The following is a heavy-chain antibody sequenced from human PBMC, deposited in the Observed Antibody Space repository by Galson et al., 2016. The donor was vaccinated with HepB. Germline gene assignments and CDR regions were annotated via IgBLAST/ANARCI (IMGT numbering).Heavy chain of an antibody. J-gene: IGHJ4*02. CDR1: GYIFTSYY. CDR3: ARDLNYFGSGIGVDY. Sequence: SVKVSCKASGYIFTSYYIHWVRQAPGQGLEWMGVINPSGGSTSYAQKFQGRVTMTRDTSTSTVHMELSSLRSDDTAVYYCARDLNYFGSGIGVDYWGQGTLVTVSS. D-gene: IGHD3-10*01. V-gene: IGHV1-46*01. CDR2: INPSGGST.